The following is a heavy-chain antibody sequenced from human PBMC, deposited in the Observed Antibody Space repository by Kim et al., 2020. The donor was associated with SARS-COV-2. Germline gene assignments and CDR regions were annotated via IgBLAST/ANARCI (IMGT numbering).Heavy chain of an antibody. D-gene: IGHD2-2*01. J-gene: IGHJ4*02. V-gene: IGHV4-59*13. CDR1: GGSISSYY. CDR3: AREVPAALTIDY. Sequence: SETLSLTCTVSGGSISSYYWSWIRQPPGKGLEWIGYIYYSGSTNYNPSLKSRVTISVDTSKNQFSLKLSSVTAADTAVYYCAREVPAALTIDYWGQGTLVTVSS. CDR2: IYYSGST.